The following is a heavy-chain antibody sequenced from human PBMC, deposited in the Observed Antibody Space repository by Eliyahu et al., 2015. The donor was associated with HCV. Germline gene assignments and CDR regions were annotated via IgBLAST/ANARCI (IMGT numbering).Heavy chain of an antibody. D-gene: IGHD3-22*01. CDR2: ISYDGSNK. J-gene: IGHJ5*02. Sequence: QVQLVESGGGVVQPGRSLRLSCAASGFXFSXYGMHWVRQAPGKGLEWVAVISYDGSNKYYADSVKGRFTTSRDNSKNTLYLQMNSLRAEDTAVYYCAKDWTSPHYYDSSGYYPYGQGTLVTVSS. CDR1: GFXFSXYG. CDR3: AKDWTSPHYYDSSGYYP. V-gene: IGHV3-30*18.